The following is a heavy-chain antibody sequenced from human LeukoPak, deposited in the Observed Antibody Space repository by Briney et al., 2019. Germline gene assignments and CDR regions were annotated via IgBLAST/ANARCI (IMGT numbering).Heavy chain of an antibody. Sequence: GGSLRLSCAAPGFTFSSYSMNWVRQAPGKGLEWVSSISSSSSYIYYADSVKGRFTISRDNAKNSLYLQMNSLRAEDTAVYYCARGKGIAAAGRPYYFDYWGQGTLVTVSS. D-gene: IGHD6-13*01. CDR2: ISSSSSYI. V-gene: IGHV3-21*01. CDR1: GFTFSSYS. CDR3: ARGKGIAAAGRPYYFDY. J-gene: IGHJ4*02.